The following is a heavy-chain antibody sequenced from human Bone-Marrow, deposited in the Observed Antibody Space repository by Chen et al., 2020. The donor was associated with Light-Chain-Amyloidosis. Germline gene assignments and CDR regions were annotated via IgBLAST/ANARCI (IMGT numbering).Heavy chain of an antibody. CDR3: ARDGAVYYDRSPLYGMDV. CDR2: IWYDGSNK. J-gene: IGHJ6*02. V-gene: IGHV3-33*01. D-gene: IGHD3-22*01. CDR1: GFTFSSYG. Sequence: QVQLVESGGGVVQPGRSLRLSCAASGFTFSSYGMHWVRQAPGKGLEWVAVIWYDGSNKYYADSVKGRFTISRDNSKNTLYLQMNSLRAEDTAVYYCARDGAVYYDRSPLYGMDVWGQGTTVTVSS.